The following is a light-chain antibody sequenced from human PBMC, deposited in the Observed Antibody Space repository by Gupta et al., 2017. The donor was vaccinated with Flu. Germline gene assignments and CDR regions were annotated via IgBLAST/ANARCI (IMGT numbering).Light chain of an antibody. CDR2: ENN. Sequence: KVTISCSGSSCDIENNNVAWYQQLPGTAPKLLIYENNKRPSGIPDRFSGSKSDASTTLGITGRQTGDEDDDYYGTWDGGRRTWVFGGGTKLTVL. V-gene: IGLV1-51*02. CDR3: GTWDGGRRTWV. J-gene: IGLJ3*02. CDR1: SCDIENNN.